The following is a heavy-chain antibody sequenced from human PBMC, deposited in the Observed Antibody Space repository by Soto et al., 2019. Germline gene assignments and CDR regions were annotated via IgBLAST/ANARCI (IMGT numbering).Heavy chain of an antibody. J-gene: IGHJ4*02. Sequence: PSQTLSLTCAISGDSVSNNRAAWNWIRQSPSRGLEWLGRTFHRSKWYNDYAPSVKSRITINPDTSKNQFSLQLDSVTPEDTAVYYCARSYNGFSDFWGQGTLVTVSS. CDR3: ARSYNGFSDF. D-gene: IGHD1-1*01. V-gene: IGHV6-1*01. CDR2: TFHRSKWYN. CDR1: GDSVSNNRAA.